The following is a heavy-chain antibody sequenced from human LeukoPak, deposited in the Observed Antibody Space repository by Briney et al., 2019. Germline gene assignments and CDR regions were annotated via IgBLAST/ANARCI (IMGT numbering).Heavy chain of an antibody. CDR3: ARASYYDSSGYY. Sequence: SETLSLTCTVSGGSISSYYWSWIRQPPGKGREWIGYTYYSGSTNYNPSLKSRVTISVDTSKNQFSLKLSSVTAADTAVYYCARASYYDSSGYYWGQGTLVTVSS. CDR1: GGSISSYY. J-gene: IGHJ4*02. CDR2: TYYSGST. D-gene: IGHD3-22*01. V-gene: IGHV4-59*01.